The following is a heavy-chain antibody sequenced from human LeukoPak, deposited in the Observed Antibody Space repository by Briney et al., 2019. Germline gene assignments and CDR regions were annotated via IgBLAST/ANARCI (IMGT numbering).Heavy chain of an antibody. J-gene: IGHJ4*02. V-gene: IGHV3-66*01. CDR2: IYSGGST. Sequence: PGGSLRLSCAASGFTVSSNYMSWVRQAPGKGLEWVSVIYSGGSTYYADSVKGRFTISRDNSKNTLYLRMNSLRAEDTAVYYCAREDKVTPFDYWGQGTLVTVSS. CDR3: AREDKVTPFDY. D-gene: IGHD4-23*01. CDR1: GFTVSSNY.